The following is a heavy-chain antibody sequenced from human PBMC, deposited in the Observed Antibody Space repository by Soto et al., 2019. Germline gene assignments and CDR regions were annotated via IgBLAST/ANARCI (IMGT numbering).Heavy chain of an antibody. CDR2: IKSKTDGGTT. Sequence: GGSLRLSCAASGFTFSNAWMNWVRQAPGKGLEWVGRIKSKTDGGTTDYAAPVKGRFPISRDDSKNTLYLQMNSLKTEDTAVYYCTIDVDTDMPTVYWGQGILVNVSS. CDR1: GFTFSNAW. J-gene: IGHJ4*02. CDR3: TIDVDTDMPTVY. V-gene: IGHV3-15*07. D-gene: IGHD5-18*01.